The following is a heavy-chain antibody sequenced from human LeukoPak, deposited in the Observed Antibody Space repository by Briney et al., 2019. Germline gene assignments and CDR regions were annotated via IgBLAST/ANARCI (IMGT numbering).Heavy chain of an antibody. CDR1: GGSISSGSYY. V-gene: IGHV4-39*07. J-gene: IGHJ4*02. CDR2: INHSGST. CDR3: AREPGGARYSGYDPFDY. D-gene: IGHD5-12*01. Sequence: SETLSLTCTVSGGSISSGSYYWSWIRQPPGKGLEWIGEINHSGSTNYNPSLKSRVTISVDTSKNQFSLQLRSVTPEDTAVYYCAREPGGARYSGYDPFDYWGQGTLVTVSS.